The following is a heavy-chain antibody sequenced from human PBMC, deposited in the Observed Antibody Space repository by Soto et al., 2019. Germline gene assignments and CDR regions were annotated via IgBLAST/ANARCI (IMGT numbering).Heavy chain of an antibody. CDR3: ARAYSSVWRSLDY. V-gene: IGHV3-21*01. CDR2: ISSSRSYR. J-gene: IGHJ4*02. Sequence: EVQLVESGGGLVKPGGSLRLDCAASGFTFSSYSMNWVRQAPGKVLEWVSSISSSRSYRYYADSVKGRFTIDRDNAKNSLYRQMNSLRAEDTAVYYCARAYSSVWRSLDYWGQGTLVTVSS. D-gene: IGHD6-19*01. CDR1: GFTFSSYS.